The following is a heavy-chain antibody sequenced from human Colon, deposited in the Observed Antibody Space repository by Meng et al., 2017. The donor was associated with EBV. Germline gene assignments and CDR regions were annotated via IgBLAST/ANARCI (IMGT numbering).Heavy chain of an antibody. D-gene: IGHD3-3*02. J-gene: IGHJ4*02. CDR3: VISSHN. CDR1: GGSITSTSSY. V-gene: IGHV4-39*07. CDR2: IYYRGST. Sequence: HLKWSVPGLRKPSSTLSLTCTISGGSITSTSSYWGWVRQPPGKGLEWIGSIYYRGSTNYNPSLKSRISMSVDMSKNQFSLKVNSVTAADTTIYYCVISSHNWGQGTLVTVSS.